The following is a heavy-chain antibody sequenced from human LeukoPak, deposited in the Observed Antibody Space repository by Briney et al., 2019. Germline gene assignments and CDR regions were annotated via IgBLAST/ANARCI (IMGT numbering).Heavy chain of an antibody. D-gene: IGHD3-9*01. Sequence: GGSLRLSCAASEFSFRSYTMHWVRQAPGKGLEWVSTIGFGDDSAYYADSVKGRFTISRDNSKNTLYLQMNYLRAEDTAVYYCAKDPTSVGGRHDWLLDSWGQGTLVTVSS. J-gene: IGHJ5*02. CDR1: EFSFRSYT. CDR2: IGFGDDSA. CDR3: AKDPTSVGGRHDWLLDS. V-gene: IGHV3-23*01.